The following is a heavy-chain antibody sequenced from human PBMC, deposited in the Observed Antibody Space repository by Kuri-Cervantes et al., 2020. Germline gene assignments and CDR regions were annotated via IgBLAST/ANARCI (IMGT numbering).Heavy chain of an antibody. J-gene: IGHJ4*02. Sequence: GESLKISCAASGFTFDDYGMSWVRQAPGKGLEWVSGINWNGGSTGYADSVKGRFTISRDNSKNTLYLQMNSLRAEDTAVYYCARDNYDSSSYYYKDYWGQGTLVTVSS. V-gene: IGHV3-20*04. CDR3: ARDNYDSSSYYYKDY. D-gene: IGHD3-22*01. CDR2: INWNGGST. CDR1: GFTFDDYG.